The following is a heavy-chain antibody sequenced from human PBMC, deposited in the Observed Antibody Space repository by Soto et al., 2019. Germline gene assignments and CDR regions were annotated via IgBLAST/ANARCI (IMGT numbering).Heavy chain of an antibody. CDR2: IYPGDSDT. V-gene: IGHV5-51*01. CDR3: ARFGRIDFWSGYYNYYGMDV. Sequence: GESLNLSCKGSGYSFPSYWIGWVRQMPGKGLEWMGIIYPGDSDTRYSPSFQGQVTISADKSISTAYLQWSSTKASNTVMYYCARFGRIDFWSGYYNYYGMDVWAQETTVT. J-gene: IGHJ6*02. CDR1: GYSFPSYW. D-gene: IGHD3-3*01.